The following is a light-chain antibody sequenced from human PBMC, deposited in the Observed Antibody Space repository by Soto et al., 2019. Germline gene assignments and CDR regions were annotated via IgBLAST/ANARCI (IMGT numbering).Light chain of an antibody. CDR2: EGS. V-gene: IGLV2-23*01. J-gene: IGLJ2*01. CDR3: CSYAGSQV. Sequence: QSVLTQPASVSGSPGQSITISCTGTSSDVGSYNLVSWYQQHPGKAPKLMIYEGSKRPSGVSNRFSGSKSGNMASLTISGLQAEDEADYYCCSYAGSQVFGGGTKLTVL. CDR1: SSDVGSYNL.